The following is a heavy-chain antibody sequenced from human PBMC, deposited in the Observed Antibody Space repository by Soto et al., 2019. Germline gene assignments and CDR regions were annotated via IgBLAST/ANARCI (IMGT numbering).Heavy chain of an antibody. D-gene: IGHD3-3*01. CDR1: GGTFGNTA. CDR3: AREGDPGYSFWSGPLGGGRFDP. Sequence: QVQLVQSGAEVKEPGSSVNVSCKTSGGTFGNTAVTWVRQVPGQGLEWIGGIVPLFGTANYAQKFRGRVMITADDSASTAYVGLSSLSSDATAICCWAREGDPGYSFWSGPLGGGRFDPWGQGTLVTV. V-gene: IGHV1-69*12. CDR2: IVPLFGTA. J-gene: IGHJ5*02.